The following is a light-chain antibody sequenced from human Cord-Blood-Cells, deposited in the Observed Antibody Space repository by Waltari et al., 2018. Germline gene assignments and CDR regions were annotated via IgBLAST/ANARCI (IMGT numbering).Light chain of an antibody. CDR3: SSYTSSSTLV. Sequence: QSALTQPASVSGSPGQSITISCTGTSSDVGGYNYVSWYQQPPGKAPKLMLYEVSNRPSGVSNRVSGSKSGNTASLTISGLQAEDEADYYCSSYTSSSTLVFGGGTKLTVL. CDR2: EVS. CDR1: SSDVGGYNY. J-gene: IGLJ3*02. V-gene: IGLV2-14*01.